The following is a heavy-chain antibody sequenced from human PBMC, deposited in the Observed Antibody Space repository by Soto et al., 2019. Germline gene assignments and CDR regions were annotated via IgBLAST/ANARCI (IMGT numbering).Heavy chain of an antibody. D-gene: IGHD2-15*01. Sequence: SVKVSCKASGGTFSSYAISWVRQAPGQGLEWMGGIIPIFGTANYAQKFQGRVTITADESTSTAYMELSSLRSEDTAVYYCASVAAIDTAYYYYGMDVWGQGTTVTV. CDR3: ASVAAIDTAYYYYGMDV. CDR2: IIPIFGTA. J-gene: IGHJ6*02. CDR1: GGTFSSYA. V-gene: IGHV1-69*13.